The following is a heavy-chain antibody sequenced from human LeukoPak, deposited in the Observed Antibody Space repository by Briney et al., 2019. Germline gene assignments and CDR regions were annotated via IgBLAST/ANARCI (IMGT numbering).Heavy chain of an antibody. D-gene: IGHD6-13*01. J-gene: IGHJ4*02. V-gene: IGHV1-69*04. CDR2: IIPILGTA. CDR1: GGTFSSYA. Sequence: ASVKVSCKASGGTFSSYAISWVRQAPGQGLEWMGRIIPILGTANYAQKFRGRVTITADKSTSTAYMELSSLRSEDTAVYYCAREVAAGMQPFDYWGQGTLVTVSS. CDR3: AREVAAGMQPFDY.